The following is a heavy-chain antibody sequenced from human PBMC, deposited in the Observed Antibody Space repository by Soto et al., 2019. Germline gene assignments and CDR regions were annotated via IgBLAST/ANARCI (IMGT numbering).Heavy chain of an antibody. CDR2: INSDGSST. V-gene: IGHV3-74*01. J-gene: IGHJ5*02. D-gene: IGHD3-16*02. Sequence: GGSLRLSCAASGFTFSSYWMHWVRQAPGKGLVWVSRINSDGSSTSYADSVKGRFTISRDNAKNTLYLQMNSLRAEDTAVYYCARGGLGVIIQFHDNWFDPWGQGTLVTVSS. CDR3: ARGGLGVIIQFHDNWFDP. CDR1: GFTFSSYW.